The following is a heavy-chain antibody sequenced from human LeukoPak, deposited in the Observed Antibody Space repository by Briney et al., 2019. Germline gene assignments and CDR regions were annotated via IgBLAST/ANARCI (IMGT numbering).Heavy chain of an antibody. V-gene: IGHV4-59*08. CDR2: IYSSGST. CDR3: ARHYYGDFDY. CDR1: GGSISGYY. J-gene: IGHJ4*02. Sequence: SETLSLTCSVSGGSISGYYWSWIRQPPGKGLEWIGYIYSSGSTNYNPSLMSRVTISVDTSKNYFSLNLTSVTAADTAMYFCARHYYGDFDYWGQGTLVTASS. D-gene: IGHD2-21*01.